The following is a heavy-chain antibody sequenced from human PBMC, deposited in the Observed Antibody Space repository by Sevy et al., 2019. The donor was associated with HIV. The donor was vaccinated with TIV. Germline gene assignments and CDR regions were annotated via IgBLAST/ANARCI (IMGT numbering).Heavy chain of an antibody. V-gene: IGHV4-34*01. J-gene: IGHJ4*02. CDR3: ARWRGTRITMIVVVVTGYFDY. Sequence: SENLSLTCAVYGGSFSDYSWSWIRQPPGKGLEWIGEINHSGSTNYNPSLKSRVTISVDTSKNQFSLKLSSVTAADTAVYYCARWRGTRITMIVVVVTGYFDYWGQGTLVTVSS. CDR1: GGSFSDYS. D-gene: IGHD3-22*01. CDR2: INHSGST.